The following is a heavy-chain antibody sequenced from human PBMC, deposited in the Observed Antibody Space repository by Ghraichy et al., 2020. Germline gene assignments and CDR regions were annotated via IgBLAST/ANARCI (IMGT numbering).Heavy chain of an antibody. Sequence: SCAASGFTFSSYAMSWVRQAPGKGLEWVSAISGSGGSTYYADSVKGRFTISRDNSKNTLYLQMNSLRAEDTAVYYCAKVRDYYDSSGYYRYYYYYGMDVWGQGTTVTVSS. D-gene: IGHD3-22*01. CDR1: GFTFSSYA. CDR2: ISGSGGST. V-gene: IGHV3-23*01. CDR3: AKVRDYYDSSGYYRYYYYYGMDV. J-gene: IGHJ6*02.